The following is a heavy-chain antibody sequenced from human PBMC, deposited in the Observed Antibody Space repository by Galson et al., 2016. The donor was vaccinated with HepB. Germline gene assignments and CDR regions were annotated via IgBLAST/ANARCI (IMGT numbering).Heavy chain of an antibody. CDR2: IFYSGGT. D-gene: IGHD3-10*01. CDR1: GGSINNYY. V-gene: IGHV4-59*01. CDR3: ARTTYGSGSPVDY. J-gene: IGHJ4*02. Sequence: ETLSLTCTVSGGSINNYYWHWIRQSPGKGLEWIGYIFYSGGTNYNPSLNSRVTISVDTSKRWSSLRLSSVTAADTAVYYCARTTYGSGSPVDYWGQGTLVTVSS.